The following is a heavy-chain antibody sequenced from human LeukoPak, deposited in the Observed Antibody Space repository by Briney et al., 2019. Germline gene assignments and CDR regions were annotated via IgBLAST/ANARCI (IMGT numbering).Heavy chain of an antibody. CDR3: ARGRFAAAPLDY. CDR2: INHSGST. Sequence: SETLSLTCAVYGGSFSGYYWSWIRQPPEKGLEWIGEINHSGSTNYNPSLKSRVTISVDTSKNQFSLKLSSVTAADTAVYYCARGRFAAAPLDYWGQGTLVTVSS. J-gene: IGHJ4*02. D-gene: IGHD6-13*01. CDR1: GGSFSGYY. V-gene: IGHV4-34*01.